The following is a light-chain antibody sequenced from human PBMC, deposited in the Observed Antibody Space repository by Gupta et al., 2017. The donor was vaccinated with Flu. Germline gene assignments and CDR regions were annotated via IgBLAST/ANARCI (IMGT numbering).Light chain of an antibody. CDR2: EVS. Sequence: SVTISCTGTSSDVGGYNYGSWYQQHPGKAPKLMIYEVSKRPAGVPGRFSGSKSGNRASLTVSGLRAEDEADYYCSSYAGGNKDVFGTGTKVTVL. J-gene: IGLJ1*01. CDR3: SSYAGGNKDV. CDR1: SSDVGGYNY. V-gene: IGLV2-8*01.